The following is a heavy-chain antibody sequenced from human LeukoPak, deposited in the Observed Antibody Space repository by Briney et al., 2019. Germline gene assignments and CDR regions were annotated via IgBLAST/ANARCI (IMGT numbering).Heavy chain of an antibody. CDR3: ARRGDGYNSFGY. CDR2: ISSSGSAI. CDR1: GFTLSSYE. D-gene: IGHD5-24*01. Sequence: PGGSLRLSCAASGFTLSSYEMNWVSQAPGKGLEWVSYISSSGSAIYYADSVKGRFTISRDNAKNSLYLQMNSLRAEDTAVYYCARRGDGYNSFGYWGQGTPVTVSS. V-gene: IGHV3-48*03. J-gene: IGHJ4*02.